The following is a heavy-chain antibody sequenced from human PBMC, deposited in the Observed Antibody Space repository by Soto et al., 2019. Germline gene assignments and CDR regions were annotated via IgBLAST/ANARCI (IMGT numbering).Heavy chain of an antibody. J-gene: IGHJ6*02. D-gene: IGHD2-2*01. CDR3: ARFDIVVVPAAYSSSWYGYGMDV. CDR2: ISSSSSYI. CDR1: GFTFSSYS. Sequence: RRLSCAASGFTFSSYSMNWVRQAPGKGLEWVSSISSSSSYIYYADSVKGRFTISRDNAKNSLYLQMNSLRAEDTAVYYCARFDIVVVPAAYSSSWYGYGMDVWGQGTTVTVSS. V-gene: IGHV3-21*01.